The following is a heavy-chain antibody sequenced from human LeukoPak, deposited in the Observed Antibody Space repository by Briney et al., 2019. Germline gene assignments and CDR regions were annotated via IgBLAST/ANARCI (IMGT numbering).Heavy chain of an antibody. Sequence: GGSLRLSCAASGFTFSSYDMHWVRQATGKGLEWVSAIGTAGDTYYPGSVKGRFTISRDNAKNSLYLQMNSLRAEDTAVYYCATPLLAYCGGDCYSVDYWGQGTLVTVSS. CDR3: ATPLLAYCGGDCYSVDY. CDR1: GFTFSSYD. CDR2: IGTAGDT. V-gene: IGHV3-13*01. D-gene: IGHD2-21*02. J-gene: IGHJ4*02.